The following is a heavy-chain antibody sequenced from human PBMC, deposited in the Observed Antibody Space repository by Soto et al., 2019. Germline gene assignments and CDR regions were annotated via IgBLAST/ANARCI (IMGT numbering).Heavy chain of an antibody. D-gene: IGHD3-10*01. CDR2: INHSGST. Sequence: QVQLQQWGAGLLKPSETLSLTCAVYDGSFSGYYWSWIRQRPGKGPEWIGEINHSGSTNYNPSLKSRVTVSVGPSKNQFSLKLSSVTAADTAVYSCARGGNGSGSYSIDYWGQGTLVTVSS. J-gene: IGHJ4*02. CDR3: ARGGNGSGSYSIDY. CDR1: DGSFSGYY. V-gene: IGHV4-34*01.